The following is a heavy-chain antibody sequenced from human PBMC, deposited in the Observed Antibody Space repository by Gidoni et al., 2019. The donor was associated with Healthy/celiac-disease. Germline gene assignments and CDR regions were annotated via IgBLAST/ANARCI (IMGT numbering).Heavy chain of an antibody. CDR3: ARAGGDSSGYHHYYGMDV. Sequence: QVQLQESGPGLVKPSETLSLTCPVSGGSISSYYWSWIRQPPGKGLEWIGYIYYSGSTNYNPSLKSRVTISVDTSKNQFSLKLSSVTAADTAVYYCARAGGDSSGYHHYYGMDVWGQGTTVTVSS. V-gene: IGHV4-59*01. CDR2: IYYSGST. CDR1: GGSISSYY. D-gene: IGHD3-22*01. J-gene: IGHJ6*02.